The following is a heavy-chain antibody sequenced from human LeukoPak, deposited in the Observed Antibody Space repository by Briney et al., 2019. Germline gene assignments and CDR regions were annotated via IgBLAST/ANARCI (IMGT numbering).Heavy chain of an antibody. CDR3: ATTFPYCADGTCAL. V-gene: IGHV3-7*01. Sequence: HPGGSLRLSCVATGLAFQNYWMTWVRQAPGKGPEWVATIRPDGSTFTYVDAVRGRFTISRDNPKNSLYLQMHSLRADDTAVYYCATTFPYCADGTCALGGQGTLV. CDR2: IRPDGSTF. CDR1: GLAFQNYW. J-gene: IGHJ1*01. D-gene: IGHD2-15*01.